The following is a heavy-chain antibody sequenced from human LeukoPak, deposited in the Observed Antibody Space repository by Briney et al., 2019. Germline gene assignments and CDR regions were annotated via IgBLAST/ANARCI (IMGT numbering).Heavy chain of an antibody. CDR3: AKDQYIYGSSPFDY. V-gene: IGHV3-23*01. Sequence: GGSLRLSCAASGFTFSSYAMSWVRQAPGKRLEWVSSFSGGAGKTYYADSVKGRFTISRDISQNTVYLQMSSLRAEDTAVYYCAKDQYIYGSSPFDYWGPGTLVTVSS. J-gene: IGHJ4*02. D-gene: IGHD3-10*01. CDR1: GFTFSSYA. CDR2: FSGGAGKT.